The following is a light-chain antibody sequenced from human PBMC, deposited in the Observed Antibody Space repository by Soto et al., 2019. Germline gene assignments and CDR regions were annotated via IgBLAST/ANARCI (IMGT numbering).Light chain of an antibody. CDR1: SSDFGSHP. CDR2: SNN. Sequence: QSVLTQPPSASGTPGQRVTISCSGGSSDFGSHPVNWYQQLPGTAPKLLIYSNNQRPSGVPDRFSGSKSGTSASLAISGRQSEDEADYYCAAWHDSLNGPVFGGGTKLTVL. V-gene: IGLV1-44*01. J-gene: IGLJ2*01. CDR3: AAWHDSLNGPV.